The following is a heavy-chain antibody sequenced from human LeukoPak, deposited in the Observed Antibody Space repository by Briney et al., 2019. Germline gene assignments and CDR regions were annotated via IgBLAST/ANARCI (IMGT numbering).Heavy chain of an antibody. D-gene: IGHD6-19*01. CDR3: ARARSGWYLGQFDY. CDR1: GFTFSSYA. Sequence: GRSLRLSCVVSGFTFSSYAMHWVRQAPGKGLEWVAVISYDGSNKYYADSVKGRFTISRDNSKNTLYVQMNSLRPEDTAVYYCARARSGWYLGQFDYWGQGTLVTVSS. J-gene: IGHJ4*02. CDR2: ISYDGSNK. V-gene: IGHV3-30*04.